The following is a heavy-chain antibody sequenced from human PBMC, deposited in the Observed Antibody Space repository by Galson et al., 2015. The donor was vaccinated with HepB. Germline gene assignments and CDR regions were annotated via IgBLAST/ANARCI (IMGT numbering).Heavy chain of an antibody. CDR3: AKDPSQGWELQELDY. CDR1: GFIFSSYG. CDR2: ISYDGSNE. V-gene: IGHV3-30*18. D-gene: IGHD1-26*01. Sequence: SLRLSCAASGFIFSSYGMHWVRQAPGKGLEWVVVISYDGSNEYYADSVKGRFTISRDNSENTLYLQMNSLRAEDTAVYYCAKDPSQGWELQELDYWGQGTLVTVSS. J-gene: IGHJ4*02.